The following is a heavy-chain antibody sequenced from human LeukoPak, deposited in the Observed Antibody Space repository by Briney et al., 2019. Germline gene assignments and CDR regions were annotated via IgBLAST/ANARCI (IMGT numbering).Heavy chain of an antibody. D-gene: IGHD1-1*01. CDR3: ARSSISGWIDYDAFDI. Sequence: PSETLSLTCTVSGGSISSYYWSWIRQPAGKGLEWIGRIYTSGSTNYNPSLKSRVTMSVDTSKNQFSLKLSSVTAADTAVYYCARSSISGWIDYDAFDIWGQGTMVTVSS. J-gene: IGHJ3*02. CDR2: IYTSGST. V-gene: IGHV4-4*07. CDR1: GGSISSYY.